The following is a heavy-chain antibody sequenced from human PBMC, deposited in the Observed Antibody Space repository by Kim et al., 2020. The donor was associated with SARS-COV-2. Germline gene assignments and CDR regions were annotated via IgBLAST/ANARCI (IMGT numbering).Heavy chain of an antibody. CDR3: AKEGRWDSSSSVWIPSHGYYYYGMDV. V-gene: IGHV3-30*18. J-gene: IGHJ6*02. D-gene: IGHD6-6*01. Sequence: GGSLRLSCAASGFTFSSYGMHWVRQAPGKGLEWVAVISYDGSNKYYADSVKGRFTISRDNSKNTLYLQMNSLRAEDTAVYYCAKEGRWDSSSSVWIPSHGYYYYGMDVWGQGTTVTISS. CDR1: GFTFSSYG. CDR2: ISYDGSNK.